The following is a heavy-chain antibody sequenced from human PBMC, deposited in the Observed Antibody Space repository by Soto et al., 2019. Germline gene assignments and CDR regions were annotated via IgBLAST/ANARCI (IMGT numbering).Heavy chain of an antibody. Sequence: ASVKVSCKASGYTFNGYHIHWVRQAPGQGLAWMGWITTNNGDTLYAQNFQGWVTMTRDTSINTAYLEMGRLKFDDTAVYYCARWVGASNWFDPWGQGTLVTVSS. CDR3: ARWVGASNWFDP. D-gene: IGHD1-26*01. CDR1: GYTFNGYH. V-gene: IGHV1-2*04. J-gene: IGHJ5*02. CDR2: ITTNNGDT.